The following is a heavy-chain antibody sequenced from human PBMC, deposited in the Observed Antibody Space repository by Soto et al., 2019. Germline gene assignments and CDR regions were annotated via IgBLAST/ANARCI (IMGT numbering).Heavy chain of an antibody. CDR2: IYHSGST. CDR3: ARDGYCSSTSCAAYYYYGMDV. CDR1: GYSISSGYY. V-gene: IGHV4-38-2*02. D-gene: IGHD2-2*03. J-gene: IGHJ6*02. Sequence: SETLSLTCAVSGYSISSGYYWGWIRQPPGKGLEWIGSIYHSGSTYYNPSLKSRVTISVDTSKNQFSLKLSSVTAADTAVYYCARDGYCSSTSCAAYYYYGMDVWAQGITVTVSS.